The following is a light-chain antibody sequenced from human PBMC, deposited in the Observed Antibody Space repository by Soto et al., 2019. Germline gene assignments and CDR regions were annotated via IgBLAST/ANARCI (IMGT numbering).Light chain of an antibody. CDR3: QQYGSSPET. CDR2: GAS. Sequence: EIVMTQSTATLSVSPGERATLSCRASQSVSSSYLAWYQQKPGQAPRLLIYGASSRATGIPDRFSGSGSGTDFTLTISRLEPEDFAVYYCQQYGSSPETFGQGTKVDIK. V-gene: IGKV3-20*01. J-gene: IGKJ1*01. CDR1: QSVSSSY.